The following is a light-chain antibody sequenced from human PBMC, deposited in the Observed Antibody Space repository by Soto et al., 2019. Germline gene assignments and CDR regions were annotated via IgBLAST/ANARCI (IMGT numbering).Light chain of an antibody. Sequence: QSALTQPASVSESPGQSITISCTGTSSDVGGYNYVSWYQHHPGKAPKLLIYDVNNRPSGVSDRFSGSKSGNTASLTISGLQTEDEADYYCSSYTSIITVVFGGGTQLTVL. CDR1: SSDVGGYNY. J-gene: IGLJ2*01. CDR3: SSYTSIITVV. CDR2: DVN. V-gene: IGLV2-14*01.